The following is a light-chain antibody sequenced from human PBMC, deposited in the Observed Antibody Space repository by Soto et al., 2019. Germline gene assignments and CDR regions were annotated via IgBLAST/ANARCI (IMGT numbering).Light chain of an antibody. Sequence: DLQMTQSPSTLSASVGDRVTITCRASQSISSWLAWYQQKPGKAHKPLIYDASSLQSGVPSRFSGSGSGTEFTLTIRSLQPDDFATYYCKHYNSYSEASGQGTKVDIK. CDR3: KHYNSYSEA. V-gene: IGKV1-5*01. J-gene: IGKJ1*01. CDR2: DAS. CDR1: QSISSW.